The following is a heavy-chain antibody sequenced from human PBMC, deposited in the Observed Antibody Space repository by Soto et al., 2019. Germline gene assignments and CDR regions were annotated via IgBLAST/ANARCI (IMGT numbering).Heavy chain of an antibody. J-gene: IGHJ1*01. V-gene: IGHV4-30-4*01. CDR3: TRVKDSGYEDYGDYGYFQH. D-gene: IGHD4-17*01. CDR1: GGSISGGDSS. CDR2: IYYSGST. Sequence: SETLSPTCTVAGGSISGGDSSWSWFRQPPGTGLVWFGYIYYSGSTYYNSPLKPRDTISVDTSKNQFSLKLSSVTAADTAVYYCTRVKDSGYEDYGDYGYFQHWGHGTRGTVAS.